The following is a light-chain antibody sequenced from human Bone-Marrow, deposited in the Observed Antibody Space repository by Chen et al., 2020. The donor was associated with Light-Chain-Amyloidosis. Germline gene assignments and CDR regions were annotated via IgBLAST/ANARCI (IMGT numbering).Light chain of an antibody. CDR3: QSADSSGTYEVI. Sequence: SYELTQPPSVSVSPGQTARITCSGDDLPTKYAYWYQQKPGQAPVRVIHRDTERPSGISERFSGSSSGTTATLTISGVQEEDEADYHCQSADSSGTYEVIFGGGTKLTVL. CDR2: RDT. V-gene: IGLV3-25*03. J-gene: IGLJ2*01. CDR1: DLPTKY.